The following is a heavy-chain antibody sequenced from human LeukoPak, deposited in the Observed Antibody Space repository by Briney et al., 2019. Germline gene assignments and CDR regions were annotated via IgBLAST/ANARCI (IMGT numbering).Heavy chain of an antibody. V-gene: IGHV3-9*01. Sequence: GGSLTLSCAASGFTFDAYSMHWVRHAPGEGLEWVSGISWNSGSIGYADSVKGRFTISRDNAKNSLYLQMHSLRAEDTALYYCAKPASPDYYDSTYYFDYRGEGTLVTVSS. CDR1: GFTFDAYS. J-gene: IGHJ4*02. CDR2: ISWNSGSI. D-gene: IGHD3-22*01. CDR3: AKPASPDYYDSTYYFDY.